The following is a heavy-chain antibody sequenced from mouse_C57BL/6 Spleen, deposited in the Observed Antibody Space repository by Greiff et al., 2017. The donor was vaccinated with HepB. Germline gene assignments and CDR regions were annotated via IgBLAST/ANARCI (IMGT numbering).Heavy chain of an antibody. CDR3: ARNYYGSRSWLAD. V-gene: IGHV1-61*01. CDR2: IYPSDSET. J-gene: IGHJ3*01. Sequence: QVQLQQPGAELVRPGSSVKLSCKASGYTFTSYWMDWVKQRPGQGLEWIGNIYPSDSETHYNQKFKDKATLTVDKSSSTAYMQLSSLTSEDSAVYYCARNYYGSRSWLADWGQGTLVTVSA. CDR1: GYTFTSYW. D-gene: IGHD1-1*01.